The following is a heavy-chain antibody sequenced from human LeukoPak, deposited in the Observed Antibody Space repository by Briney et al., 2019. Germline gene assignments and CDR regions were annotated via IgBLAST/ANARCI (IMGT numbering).Heavy chain of an antibody. V-gene: IGHV4-38-2*02. CDR3: AREGDTAMVSGAFDI. CDR2: IYHSGST. J-gene: IGHJ3*02. CDR1: GYSISSGYY. D-gene: IGHD5-18*01. Sequence: SETLSLTCTVSGYSISSGYYWGWIGPPPGKGLEWIGSIYHSGSTYYNPSLKSRVTISVDTSKNQFSLKLSSVTAADTAVYYCAREGDTAMVSGAFDIWGQGTMVTVSS.